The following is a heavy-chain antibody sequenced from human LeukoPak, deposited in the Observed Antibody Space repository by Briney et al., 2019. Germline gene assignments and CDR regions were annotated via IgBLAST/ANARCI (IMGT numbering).Heavy chain of an antibody. J-gene: IGHJ3*02. CDR3: AKDVSAPFPI. CDR1: GFTFSSYA. D-gene: IGHD2/OR15-2a*01. CDR2: INLSCGST. Sequence: PGGSLRLSCPASGFTFSSYAMSWVLQAPGKELEGVAAINLSCGSTYYAHSVKDRFTIFRDNPKNTLYMQMNSLRAEATAVYYCAKDVSAPFPIWGQGTMVTVSS. V-gene: IGHV3-23*01.